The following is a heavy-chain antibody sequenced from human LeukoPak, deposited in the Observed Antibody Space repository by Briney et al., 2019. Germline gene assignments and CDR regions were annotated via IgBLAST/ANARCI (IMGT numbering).Heavy chain of an antibody. Sequence: MSSETLSLTCTVSGGSISSGSYYWSWIRQPAGKGLEWIGRIYTSGSTNYNPSLKSRVTISVDTSKNQFSLKLSSVTAADTAVYYCARGGGIVGATWAFDYWGQGTLVTVSS. CDR3: ARGGGIVGATWAFDY. D-gene: IGHD1-26*01. CDR2: IYTSGST. CDR1: GGSISSGSYY. J-gene: IGHJ4*02. V-gene: IGHV4-61*02.